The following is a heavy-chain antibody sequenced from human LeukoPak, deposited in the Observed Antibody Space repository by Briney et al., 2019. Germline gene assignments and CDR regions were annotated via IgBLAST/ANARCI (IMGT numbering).Heavy chain of an antibody. CDR3: ARGQYSFDY. J-gene: IGHJ4*02. D-gene: IGHD2-21*01. CDR2: VSYTSSST. Sequence: GGSLRLSCAASGFTFTDYYMSWIRQAPGKGLEWVSYVSYTSSSTTYADSVKGRFTISRDNAKNSLYLQMNSLKAEDTAVYYCARGQYSFDYWGREPWSPSP. V-gene: IGHV3-11*06. CDR1: GFTFTDYY.